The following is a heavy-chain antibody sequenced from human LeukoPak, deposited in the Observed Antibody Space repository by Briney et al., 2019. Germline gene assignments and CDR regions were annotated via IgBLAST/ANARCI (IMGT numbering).Heavy chain of an antibody. V-gene: IGHV3-66*01. CDR2: LYSGGGA. D-gene: IGHD3-9*01. CDR1: GFSVNTNY. CDR3: ARGKTSDDIIEDAFDI. J-gene: IGHJ3*02. Sequence: GGSLRLSCAASGFSVNTNYMTWVRQAPGKGLEWVSVLYSGGGAYYADSVKDRFTISRDYSQNTLLLQMNSLRAEDTALYYCARGKTSDDIIEDAFDIWGQGTMVAVSS.